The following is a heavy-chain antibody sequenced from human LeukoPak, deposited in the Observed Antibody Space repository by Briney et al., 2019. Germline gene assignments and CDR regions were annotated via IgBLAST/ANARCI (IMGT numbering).Heavy chain of an antibody. Sequence: GVSLRLSCAASGFTFSSYSMNWVRQAPGKGLEWVSSISSSSSYIYYADSVKGRFTISRDNAKNSLYLQMNSLRAEDTAVYYCARDAHIEVVVAATYLGYWGQGTLVTVSS. V-gene: IGHV3-21*01. CDR1: GFTFSSYS. J-gene: IGHJ4*02. D-gene: IGHD2-15*01. CDR2: ISSSSSYI. CDR3: ARDAHIEVVVAATYLGY.